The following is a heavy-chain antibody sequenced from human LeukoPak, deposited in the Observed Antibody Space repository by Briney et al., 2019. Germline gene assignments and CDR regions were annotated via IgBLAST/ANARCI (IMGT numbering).Heavy chain of an antibody. CDR2: ISAYNGNT. CDR1: GYTFTSYG. D-gene: IGHD4-17*01. Sequence: GASVKVSCKASGYTFTSYGISWVRQAPGQGLEWMGWISAYNGNTNYAQKLQGRVTMTTDTSTSTAYMELRSLRSDDTAVYYCARASGDYGDYRAHNDAFDIWGQGTMVTVSS. J-gene: IGHJ3*02. CDR3: ARASGDYGDYRAHNDAFDI. V-gene: IGHV1-18*01.